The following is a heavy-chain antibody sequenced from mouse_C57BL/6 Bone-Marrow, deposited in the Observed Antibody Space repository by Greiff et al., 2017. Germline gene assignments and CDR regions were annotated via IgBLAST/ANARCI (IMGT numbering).Heavy chain of an antibody. CDR1: GYTFTGYW. CDR3: ARGWRPWFAY. V-gene: IGHV1-50*01. CDR2: IDPSGSYT. Sequence: QVHLQQPGAELVKPGASVKLSCKASGYTFTGYWMPWVKQMPGQGLEWIGEIDPSGSYTNYNQKFKGQATLTVDKSSSTAYMQLSSLTSEDSAVYYCARGWRPWFAYWGQGNLVTVSA. D-gene: IGHD2-3*01. J-gene: IGHJ3*01.